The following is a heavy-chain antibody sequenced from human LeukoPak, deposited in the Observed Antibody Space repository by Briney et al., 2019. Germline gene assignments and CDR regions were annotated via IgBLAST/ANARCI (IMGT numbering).Heavy chain of an antibody. D-gene: IGHD2-15*01. CDR1: GFTFSNYD. J-gene: IGHJ2*01. CDR2: IDTAGDT. V-gene: IGHV3-13*04. Sequence: GGSLRLSCAASGFTFSNYDLHWVRQVTGKGLEWVSSIDTAGDTYYPGSVKGRFTISRENAKNSVYLQMNTLRVGDTAVYYCAREVRESGLRYFDLWGRGTLVTVSS. CDR3: AREVRESGLRYFDL.